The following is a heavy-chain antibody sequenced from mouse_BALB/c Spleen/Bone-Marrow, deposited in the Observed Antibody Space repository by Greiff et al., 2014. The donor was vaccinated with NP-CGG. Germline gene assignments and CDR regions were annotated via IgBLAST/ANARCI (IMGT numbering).Heavy chain of an antibody. D-gene: IGHD1-1*01. Sequence: EVQLQESGGGFVQPGGSLRLSCTTSGFNFNDYFMTWVRQPPGKALEWLGFIRNKPNGYTTEYNPSVKGRITISRDNSQGILYIQMNSERAEDSSSYYCARDYYCDFDFWGQGTTLTVSS. V-gene: IGHV7-3*02. CDR2: IRNKPNGYTT. CDR1: GFNFNDYF. CDR3: ARDYYCDFDF. J-gene: IGHJ2*01.